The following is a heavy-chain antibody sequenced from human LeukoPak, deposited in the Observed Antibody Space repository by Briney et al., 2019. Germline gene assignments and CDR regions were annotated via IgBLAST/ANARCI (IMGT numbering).Heavy chain of an antibody. CDR3: AREAYDYVWGSYRFPVYFDY. CDR1: GGTFSSYA. D-gene: IGHD3-16*02. V-gene: IGHV1-69*04. J-gene: IGHJ4*02. Sequence: SVKVSCKASGGTFSSYAISWVRQAPGQGLEWMGRIIPILGIANYAQKFQGRVTITADKSTSTAYMELSSLRSEDTAVYYCAREAYDYVWGSYRFPVYFDYWGQGTLVTVSS. CDR2: IIPILGIA.